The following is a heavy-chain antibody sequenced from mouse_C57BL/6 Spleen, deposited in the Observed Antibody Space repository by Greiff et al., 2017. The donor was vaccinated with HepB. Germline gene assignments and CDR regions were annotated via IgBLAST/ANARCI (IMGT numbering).Heavy chain of an antibody. CDR3: AISFRTVVAYDY. CDR1: GYTFTSYW. J-gene: IGHJ2*01. Sequence: VQLQQSGAELVKPGASVKLSCKASGYTFTSYWMQWVKQRPGQGLEWIGEIDPSDSYTNYNQKFKGKATLTVDTSSSTAYMQLSSLTSEDSAVYYCAISFRTVVAYDYWGQGTTLTVSS. CDR2: IDPSDSYT. D-gene: IGHD1-1*01. V-gene: IGHV1-50*01.